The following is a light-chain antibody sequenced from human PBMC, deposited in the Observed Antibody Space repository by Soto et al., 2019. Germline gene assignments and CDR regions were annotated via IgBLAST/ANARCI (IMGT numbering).Light chain of an antibody. CDR2: DAS. J-gene: IGKJ1*01. Sequence: DIPMTQSPSTLSASVGDRVTITCRASQSISNWLAWYQQRPGKAPKLLIFDASTLQSGVPSRFRGSGSGTEFTLTISSLQPDDFAIYYCQQYGDYSPRTFGQGTRVDIK. V-gene: IGKV1-5*01. CDR3: QQYGDYSPRT. CDR1: QSISNW.